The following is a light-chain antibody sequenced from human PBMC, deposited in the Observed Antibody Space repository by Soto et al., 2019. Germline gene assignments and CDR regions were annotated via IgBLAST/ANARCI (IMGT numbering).Light chain of an antibody. CDR1: QSVSSSY. CDR2: GAS. V-gene: IGKV3-20*01. Sequence: EIVLTQSPGTLSLSPGERATLSCKASQSVSSSYLAWYQQKPGQAPRLLIYGASSRATGIPDRFSGSGSGTDFTRTISRLEPEDFAVSYCQQYGSSSYTFGQGTKLDIK. J-gene: IGKJ2*01. CDR3: QQYGSSSYT.